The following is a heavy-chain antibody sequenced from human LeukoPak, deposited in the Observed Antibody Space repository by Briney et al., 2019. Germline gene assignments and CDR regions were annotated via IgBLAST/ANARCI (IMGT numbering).Heavy chain of an antibody. Sequence: PGEALRLSCAASGXTFSSYGLHWVRHAPRKGLEWVSDIWDDGSNKYYADSVKGRFTISRDNSKNTLYLQINTLRAEDTALYYCARDLGYCSSTSCYHYGMDVWGQGTTVTVSS. J-gene: IGHJ6*02. V-gene: IGHV3-33*01. CDR1: GXTFSSYG. CDR3: ARDLGYCSSTSCYHYGMDV. CDR2: IWDDGSNK. D-gene: IGHD2-2*01.